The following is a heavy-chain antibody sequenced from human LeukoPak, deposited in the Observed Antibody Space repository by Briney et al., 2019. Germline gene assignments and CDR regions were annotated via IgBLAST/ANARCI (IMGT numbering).Heavy chain of an antibody. Sequence: TSETLSLTCAVYGGSFSGYYWSWIRQPPGKGLEWIGEINHSGSTNYNPAPKSRVTISVDTSKTQSSLKLSSVTAADTAVYYCARGSYSSGWYRRYFQHWGQGTLVTVSS. CDR3: ARGSYSSGWYRRYFQH. J-gene: IGHJ1*01. D-gene: IGHD6-19*01. V-gene: IGHV4-34*01. CDR1: GGSFSGYY. CDR2: INHSGST.